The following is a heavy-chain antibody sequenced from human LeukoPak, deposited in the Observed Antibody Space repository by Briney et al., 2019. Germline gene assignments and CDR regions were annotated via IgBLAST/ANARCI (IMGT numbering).Heavy chain of an antibody. CDR2: ISAYNGNT. J-gene: IGHJ5*02. Sequence: GASVKVSCKASGYTFTSYGISWVRQAPGQGLEWMGWISAYNGNTNYAQKLQGRVTMTTDTSTSTAYMELRSLRSDDTAVYYCARVLITMVRGVTENYNWFDPWGQGTLVTVSS. CDR3: ARVLITMVRGVTENYNWFDP. D-gene: IGHD3-10*01. CDR1: GYTFTSYG. V-gene: IGHV1-18*01.